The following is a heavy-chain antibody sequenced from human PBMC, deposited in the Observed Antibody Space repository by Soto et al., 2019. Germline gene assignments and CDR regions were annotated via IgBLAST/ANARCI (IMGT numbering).Heavy chain of an antibody. CDR3: AKERSVVATSPDFDY. CDR1: GFTFSSIG. Sequence: QVQLVESGGGVVQPGRSLRLSCAASGFTFSSIGMHWVRQAPGKRLEWVAVASYDGSYKYYADSVKGRFTISRDNSNNTLYLQMNSLRAEDTAVYYCAKERSVVATSPDFDYWGQGTLVTVSS. CDR2: ASYDGSYK. V-gene: IGHV3-30*18. J-gene: IGHJ4*02. D-gene: IGHD5-12*01.